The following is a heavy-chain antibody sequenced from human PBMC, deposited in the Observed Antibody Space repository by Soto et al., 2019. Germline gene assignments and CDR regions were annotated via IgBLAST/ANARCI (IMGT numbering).Heavy chain of an antibody. CDR2: IQSDGSST. D-gene: IGHD2-2*01. J-gene: IGHJ4*02. Sequence: GGSLRLSCVVSGFTLKSYWMHWVRQAPGKGLVWVSRIQSDGSSTNYADSVKGRFTISRENAKNSLYLQMNSLRAGDTAVYFCARGMMDRGTYCGPTSCPYYFDSWGQGALVTVSS. V-gene: IGHV3-74*01. CDR1: GFTLKSYW. CDR3: ARGMMDRGTYCGPTSCPYYFDS.